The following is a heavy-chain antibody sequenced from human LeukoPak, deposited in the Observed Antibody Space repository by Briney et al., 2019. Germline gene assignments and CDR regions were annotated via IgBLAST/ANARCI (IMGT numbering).Heavy chain of an antibody. CDR2: IKQDGSEK. D-gene: IGHD3-3*01. Sequence: GGSLRLSCAASGFTFSSYWMSWVRQAPGKGLEWVANIKQDGSEKYYVDSVKGRFTISRDDAKNSLYLQMNSLRAEDTAVYYCARDGPLRFSEWLISRAYGMDVWGQGTTVTVSS. V-gene: IGHV3-7*01. CDR3: ARDGPLRFSEWLISRAYGMDV. CDR1: GFTFSSYW. J-gene: IGHJ6*02.